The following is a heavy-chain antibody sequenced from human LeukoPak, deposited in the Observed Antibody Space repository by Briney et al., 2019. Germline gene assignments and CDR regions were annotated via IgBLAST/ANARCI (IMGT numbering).Heavy chain of an antibody. CDR1: GVSIDSYH. CDR2: FYYTGST. V-gene: IGHV4-59*01. D-gene: IGHD2-21*02. CDR3: AGRTAATTRPFDY. Sequence: PSETLSLTCSVSGVSIDSYHWSWIRQPPGKGLEWIGYFYYTGSTNYSPSFEGRVTISEDTSKNQISLRLTSVTAADTAVYYCAGRTAATTRPFDYWGLGTLVTVSS. J-gene: IGHJ4*02.